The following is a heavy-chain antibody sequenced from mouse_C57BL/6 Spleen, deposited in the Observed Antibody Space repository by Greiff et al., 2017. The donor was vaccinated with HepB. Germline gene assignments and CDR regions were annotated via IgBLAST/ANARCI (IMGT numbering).Heavy chain of an antibody. V-gene: IGHV1-64*01. J-gene: IGHJ4*01. D-gene: IGHD3-2*02. CDR3: ATDSSGYGRAMDY. CDR1: GYTFTSYW. CDR2: IHPNSGST. Sequence: QVQLQQPGAELVKPGASVKLSCKASGYTFTSYWMHWVKQRPGQGLEWIGMIHPNSGSTNYNEKFKSKATLTVDKSSSTAYMQLSSLTSEDSAVYYCATDSSGYGRAMDYWGQGTSVTVSS.